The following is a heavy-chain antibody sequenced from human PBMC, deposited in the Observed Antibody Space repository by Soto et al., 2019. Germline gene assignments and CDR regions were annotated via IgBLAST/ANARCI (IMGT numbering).Heavy chain of an antibody. CDR3: ARALMVRGVRAFGY. D-gene: IGHD3-10*01. V-gene: IGHV1-18*01. CDR1: GYTFTSYG. J-gene: IGHJ4*02. Sequence: ASVKVSCKASGYTFTSYGISWVRQAPGQGLEWMGWISAYNGNTNYAQKLQGRVTMTTDTSTSTAYMELRSLRSDDTAVYYCARALMVRGVRAFGYWGQGTLVTVSS. CDR2: ISAYNGNT.